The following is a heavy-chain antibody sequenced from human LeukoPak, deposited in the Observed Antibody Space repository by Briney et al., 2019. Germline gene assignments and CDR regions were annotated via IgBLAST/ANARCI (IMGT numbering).Heavy chain of an antibody. CDR2: INHSGST. Sequence: SETLSLTCAVYGGSFSGYYWSWIRQPPGKGLEWIGEINHSGSTNYNPSLKSRVTISVDTSKNQFSLKVSSVTAADTAVYYCARGRRYSGSYPYYIDYWGQGTLVTVSS. J-gene: IGHJ4*02. CDR1: GGSFSGYY. D-gene: IGHD1-26*01. V-gene: IGHV4-34*01. CDR3: ARGRRYSGSYPYYIDY.